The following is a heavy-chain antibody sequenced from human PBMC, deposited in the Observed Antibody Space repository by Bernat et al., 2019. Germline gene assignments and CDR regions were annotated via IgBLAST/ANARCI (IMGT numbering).Heavy chain of an antibody. CDR3: ARDGSSWNNVVGDLDY. V-gene: IGHV1-2*02. Sequence: QVQLVQSGAEVKKPGASVKVSCKASGYTFTGYYMHWVRQAPGQGLEWMGWINPNSGGTNYAQRFQAKVTMTRDTSISTAYMELSRLRSDDTAGYYCARDGSSWNNVVGDLDYWGQGTLVTVSS. CDR1: GYTFTGYY. CDR2: INPNSGGT. J-gene: IGHJ4*02. D-gene: IGHD1/OR15-1a*01.